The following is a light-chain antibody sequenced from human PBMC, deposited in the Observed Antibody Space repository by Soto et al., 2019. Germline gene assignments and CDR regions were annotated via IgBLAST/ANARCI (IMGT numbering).Light chain of an antibody. J-gene: IGKJ4*01. CDR2: DAS. CDR1: QDISNY. CDR3: QQYDDLLAT. V-gene: IGKV1-33*01. Sequence: DIQMNQSPSSLSASVGDSVTITCQASQDISNYLNWYQQKPGRAPKLLIYDASNLETGVPSRFSGGGSGTDFTFTISSLQPEDIATYYCQQYDDLLATFGGGTKVEI.